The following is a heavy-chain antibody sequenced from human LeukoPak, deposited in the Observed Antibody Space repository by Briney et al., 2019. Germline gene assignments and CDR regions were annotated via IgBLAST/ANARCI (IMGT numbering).Heavy chain of an antibody. Sequence: GGSLRLSCAASGFTFSSYAMSWVRQAPGKGLEWVPAISGSGGSTYYADSVKGRFTISRDNSKNTLYLQMNSLRAEDTAVYYCAKDSMNYGDYIYGAFDIWGQGTMVTVSS. V-gene: IGHV3-23*01. D-gene: IGHD4-17*01. CDR2: ISGSGGST. CDR3: AKDSMNYGDYIYGAFDI. CDR1: GFTFSSYA. J-gene: IGHJ3*02.